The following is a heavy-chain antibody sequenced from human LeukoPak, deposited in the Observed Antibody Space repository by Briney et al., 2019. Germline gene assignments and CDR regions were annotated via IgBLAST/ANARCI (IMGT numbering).Heavy chain of an antibody. CDR2: ISYDGSNQ. CDR3: ARSGNYYYFYMDV. Sequence: GGSLRLSCAASGFTFSSSWMTWVRQAPGKGLVWVANISYDGSNQFYADSVKGRFTISRDNSKNTVYLQMNSLRPEDTALYYCARSGNYYYFYMDVWGKGTRVTVSS. D-gene: IGHD3-10*01. V-gene: IGHV3-30*03. J-gene: IGHJ6*03. CDR1: GFTFSSSW.